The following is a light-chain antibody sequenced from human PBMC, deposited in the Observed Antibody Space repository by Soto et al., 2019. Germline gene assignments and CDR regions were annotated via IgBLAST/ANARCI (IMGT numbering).Light chain of an antibody. CDR3: QQGYRTPRT. CDR1: QSITTF. CDR2: AAS. V-gene: IGKV1-39*01. J-gene: IGKJ1*01. Sequence: DIQMTQSPSSLSASVGDRDTITCRASQSITTFLNWYQQKPGKAPTLLIFAASSLQRGVPSRFSGSGSGTYFTLTISSLQAEDFSTYYCQQGYRTPRTFGQGTKVEIK.